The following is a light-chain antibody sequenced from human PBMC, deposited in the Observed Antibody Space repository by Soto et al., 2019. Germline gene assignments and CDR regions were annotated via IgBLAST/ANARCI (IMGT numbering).Light chain of an antibody. J-gene: IGLJ2*01. CDR2: LNSDGSH. V-gene: IGLV4-69*01. CDR3: QTWGSGIVV. CDR1: SGHSNYA. Sequence: QPVLTQSPSASASLGASVKLTCTRSSGHSNYAIAWHQQQSEKGPRYLMKLNSDGSHNKGDGIPDRFSGSSSGAERYLTISSLQSEDEADYYCQTWGSGIVVFGGGTKLTVL.